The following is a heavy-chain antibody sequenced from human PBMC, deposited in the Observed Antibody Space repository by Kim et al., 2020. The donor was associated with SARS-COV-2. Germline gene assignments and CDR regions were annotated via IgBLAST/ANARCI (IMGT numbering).Heavy chain of an antibody. CDR2: ISYDGSNK. J-gene: IGHJ4*02. CDR1: GFTFSSYG. D-gene: IGHD3-10*01. CDR3: AKDLISLYGSGSYKGGGFDY. V-gene: IGHV3-30*18. Sequence: GGSLRLSCAASGFTFSSYGMHWVRQAPGKGLEWVAVISYDGSNKYYADSVKGRFTISRDNSKNTLYLQMNSLRAEDTAVYYCAKDLISLYGSGSYKGGGFDYWGQGTLVTVSS.